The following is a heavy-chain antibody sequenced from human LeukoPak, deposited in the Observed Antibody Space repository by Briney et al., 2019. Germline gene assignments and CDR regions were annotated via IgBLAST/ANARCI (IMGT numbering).Heavy chain of an antibody. CDR2: IYYSGST. CDR1: GGSVSSYY. Sequence: SETLSLTCTVSGGSVSSYYWSWIRQPPGKGLESIGCIYYSGSTNYNPSLKSRVTISLDTSKNQFSLKLSSVTAADTAVYYCARDGYYGSGLDYWGQGTLVTVSS. D-gene: IGHD3-10*01. CDR3: ARDGYYGSGLDY. J-gene: IGHJ4*02. V-gene: IGHV4-59*02.